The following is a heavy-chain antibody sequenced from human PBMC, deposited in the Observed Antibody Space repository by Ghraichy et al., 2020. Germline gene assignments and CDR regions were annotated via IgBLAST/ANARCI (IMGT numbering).Heavy chain of an antibody. J-gene: IGHJ4*02. CDR3: ARVHEAYYFDY. Sequence: SETLSLTCTVSGGSISSYYWSWIRQPPGKGLEWIGYIYYSGSTNYNPSLKSRVTISVDTSKNQFSLKLSSVTAADTAVYYCARVHEAYYFDYWGQGTLVTVSS. CDR1: GGSISSYY. CDR2: IYYSGST. V-gene: IGHV4-59*01.